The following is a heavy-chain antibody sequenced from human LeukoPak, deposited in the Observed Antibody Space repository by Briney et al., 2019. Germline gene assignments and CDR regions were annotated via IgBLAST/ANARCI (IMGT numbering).Heavy chain of an antibody. Sequence: SETLSLTCTVSGGSISSYYWSWIRQPPGKGLEWIGYIYTSGSTNYNPSLKSRVTISVDTSKNQFSLKLSSVTAADTAVYYCARVLGADFWSGYYPPLYMDVWGKVTTVTVSS. J-gene: IGHJ6*03. CDR3: ARVLGADFWSGYYPPLYMDV. D-gene: IGHD3-3*01. CDR1: GGSISSYY. V-gene: IGHV4-4*09. CDR2: IYTSGST.